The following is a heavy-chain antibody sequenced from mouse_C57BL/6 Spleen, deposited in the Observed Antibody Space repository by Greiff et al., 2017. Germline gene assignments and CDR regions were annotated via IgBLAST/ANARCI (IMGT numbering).Heavy chain of an antibody. J-gene: IGHJ4*01. Sequence: VQLKQSGPELVKPGASVKISCKASGYTFTDYYMNWVKQSHGKSLEWIGDINPNNGGTSYNQKFKGKATLTVDKSSSTAYMELRSLTSEDSAVYYCALMVTEGYYAMDYWGQGTSGTVSS. CDR2: INPNNGGT. CDR3: ALMVTEGYYAMDY. CDR1: GYTFTDYY. D-gene: IGHD2-2*01. V-gene: IGHV1-26*01.